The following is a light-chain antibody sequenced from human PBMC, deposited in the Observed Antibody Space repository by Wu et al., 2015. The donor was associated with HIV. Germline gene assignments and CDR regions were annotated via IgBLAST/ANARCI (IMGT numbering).Light chain of an antibody. J-gene: IGKJ1*01. CDR3: QQYYPSPPTWT. Sequence: IVLTQSPGTLSLSPGERATLSCRASQSVSSNYLAWYQQKPGQAPTLLIYGASSRATGIPDRFSGSGSGADFTLTISRLEPEDFAVYYCQQYYPSPPTWTFGQGTKVE. CDR2: GAS. V-gene: IGKV3-20*01. CDR1: QSVSSNY.